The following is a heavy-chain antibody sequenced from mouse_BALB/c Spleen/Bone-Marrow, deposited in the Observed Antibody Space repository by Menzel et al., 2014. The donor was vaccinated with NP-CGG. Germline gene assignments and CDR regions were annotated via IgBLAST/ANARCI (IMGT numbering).Heavy chain of an antibody. CDR2: IHYSGST. CDR3: AREERTTARFAY. CDR1: AYSITSGYG. J-gene: IGHJ3*01. Sequence: EVKLMESGPVLVKPSQSLSLPCTVTAYSITSGYGWHWIRQFPGNKLEWMGYIHYSGSTHYNPSLKSRISITRDTSKNQFFLHVNSVTTEDTATYYCAREERTTARFAYWGQGTLVTVS. V-gene: IGHV3-1*02. D-gene: IGHD1-2*01.